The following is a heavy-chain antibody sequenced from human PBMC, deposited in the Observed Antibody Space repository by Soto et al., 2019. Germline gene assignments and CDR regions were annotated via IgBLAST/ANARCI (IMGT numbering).Heavy chain of an antibody. Sequence: QVQLVQSGAEVKKPGSSVKVSCKASGGTFSSYAISWVRQAPGQGLEWMGGIIPISETTNYAQKFQGRVTITADESKSTAYMELSSLRSEDTAVYYCARSQGSSTSLEIYYYYYEGMDVWCQGTTVTVSS. CDR1: GGTFSSYA. CDR3: ARSQGSSTSLEIYYYYYEGMDV. J-gene: IGHJ6*02. CDR2: IIPISETT. V-gene: IGHV1-69*01. D-gene: IGHD2-2*01.